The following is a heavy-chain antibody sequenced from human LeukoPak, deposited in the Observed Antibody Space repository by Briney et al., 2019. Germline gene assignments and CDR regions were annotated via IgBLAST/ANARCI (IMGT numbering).Heavy chain of an antibody. CDR2: INPNSCGT. Sequence: ASVKVSCKASGYTFTGYYMHWVRQAPGQGLEWMGWINPNSCGTNYAQKFQGRVTMTRDTSISTAYMELSRLRSDDTAVYYCARSLGSYGSEEYWGQGTLVTVSS. CDR1: GYTFTGYY. D-gene: IGHD3-10*01. V-gene: IGHV1-2*02. CDR3: ARSLGSYGSEEY. J-gene: IGHJ4*02.